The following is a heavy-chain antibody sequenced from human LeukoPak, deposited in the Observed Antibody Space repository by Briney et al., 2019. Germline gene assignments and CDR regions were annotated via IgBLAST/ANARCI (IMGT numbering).Heavy chain of an antibody. CDR1: GFTFTSYA. J-gene: IGHJ4*02. CDR2: ISASGGST. D-gene: IGHD3-3*01. V-gene: IGHV3-23*01. Sequence: GGSLRLSCAASGFTFTSYAMSWVRQAPGKGLEWVSAISASGGSTNYADSVKGRFTISRDNSKNTLYLQMNSLRAEDTAVYYCAKCLRCDFWSGTGFDYWGQGTLVTVSS. CDR3: AKCLRCDFWSGTGFDY.